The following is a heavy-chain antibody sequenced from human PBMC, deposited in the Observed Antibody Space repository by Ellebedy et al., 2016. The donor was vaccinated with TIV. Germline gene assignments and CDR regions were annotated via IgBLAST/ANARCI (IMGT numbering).Heavy chain of an antibody. CDR3: ARDLRGSGSGVP. V-gene: IGHV3-30-3*01. D-gene: IGHD3-10*01. J-gene: IGHJ3*01. CDR1: GFTFSSYA. CDR2: ISYDGSNK. Sequence: PGGSLRLSCAASGFTFSSYAMHWVRQAPGKGLEWVAVISYDGSNKYYADSVKGRFTISRDNSKNTLYLQMNSLRTEDTAVYYCARDLRGSGSGVPWGQGTMVTVSP.